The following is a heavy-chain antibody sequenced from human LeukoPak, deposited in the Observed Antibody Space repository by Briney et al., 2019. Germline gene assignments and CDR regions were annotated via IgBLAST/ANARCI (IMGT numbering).Heavy chain of an antibody. CDR1: GYTFTSYG. CDR2: ISAYNGNT. Sequence: ASVKVSCKASGYTFTSYGISWVRQAPGQGLEWMGRISAYNGNTNYAQKLQGRVTMTTDTSTSTAYMELRSLRSDDTAVYYCARGVITFGGVIVPIPFDYWGQGTLVTVSS. CDR3: ARGVITFGGVIVPIPFDY. J-gene: IGHJ4*02. D-gene: IGHD3-16*02. V-gene: IGHV1-18*01.